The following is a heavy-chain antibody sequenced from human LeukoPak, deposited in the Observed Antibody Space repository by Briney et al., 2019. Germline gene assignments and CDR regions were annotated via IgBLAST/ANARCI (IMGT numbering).Heavy chain of an antibody. CDR1: GYTFTSYG. CDR3: ARDLHSVQLVRSPLDY. Sequence: ASVKVSCKASGYTFTSYGISWVRQAPGQGLEWMGWISAYNGNTNYAQKLQGRVTMTTDTSTSTAYMELRSLRSDDTAVYYCARDLHSVQLVRSPLDYWGQGTLVTVSS. D-gene: IGHD6-6*01. J-gene: IGHJ4*02. CDR2: ISAYNGNT. V-gene: IGHV1-18*01.